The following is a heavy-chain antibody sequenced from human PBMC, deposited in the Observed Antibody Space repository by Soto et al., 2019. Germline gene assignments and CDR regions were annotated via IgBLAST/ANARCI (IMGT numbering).Heavy chain of an antibody. CDR2: IWRDGSNT. J-gene: IGHJ3*02. CDR3: ARDLGISPYAFDI. D-gene: IGHD2-21*01. CDR1: GFTISNYG. V-gene: IGHV3-33*01. Sequence: LLVESGGGVVQPGRSLRLSCAASGFTISNYGMHWVRQAPGKGLEWVSGIWRDGSNTYYGHSVKGLFTISRDISKSTLSLQINTLRADDTAMYYCARDLGISPYAFDIWGQGTAVAVSS.